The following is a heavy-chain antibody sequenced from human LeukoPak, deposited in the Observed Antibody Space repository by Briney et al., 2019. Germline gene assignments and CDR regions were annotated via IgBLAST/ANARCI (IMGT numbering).Heavy chain of an antibody. J-gene: IGHJ4*02. CDR1: GFTFSNAW. V-gene: IGHV3-15*01. Sequence: PGGSLRLPCAASGFTFSNAWMSWVRQAPGKGLEWVGRIKSKTDGGTTDYAAPVKGRFTISRDDSKNTLYLQMNSLKTEDTAVYYCTTDTANGIHPNWGLDYWGQGTLVTVSS. CDR2: IKSKTDGGTT. D-gene: IGHD7-27*01. CDR3: TTDTANGIHPNWGLDY.